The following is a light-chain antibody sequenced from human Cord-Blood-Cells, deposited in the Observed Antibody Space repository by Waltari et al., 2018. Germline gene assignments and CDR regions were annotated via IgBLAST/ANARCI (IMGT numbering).Light chain of an antibody. CDR2: EGS. Sequence: QSALTQPASVSGSPGQSITISCTGTSSDVGSYNLVSWYQQHPGKAPKLMIYEGSKRPSGVSNPFSGSKAGNTASLTISGLEAEDEADYYCCSYAGSSTWVFGGGTTLTVL. V-gene: IGLV2-23*01. CDR1: SSDVGSYNL. CDR3: CSYAGSSTWV. J-gene: IGLJ3*02.